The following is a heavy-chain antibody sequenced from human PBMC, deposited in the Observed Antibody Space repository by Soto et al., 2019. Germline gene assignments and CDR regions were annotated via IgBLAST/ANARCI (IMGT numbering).Heavy chain of an antibody. Sequence: SVKVSCTASGFTFTSSAMQWVRQARGQRLEWIGWIVVGSGNTNYAQKFQERVTITRDMSTSTAYMELSSMRSEDTAVYYCAAGMAAAGTWCLDYWGQGTLVTVSS. CDR1: GFTFTSSA. J-gene: IGHJ4*02. V-gene: IGHV1-58*02. CDR3: AAGMAAAGTWCLDY. D-gene: IGHD6-13*01. CDR2: IVVGSGNT.